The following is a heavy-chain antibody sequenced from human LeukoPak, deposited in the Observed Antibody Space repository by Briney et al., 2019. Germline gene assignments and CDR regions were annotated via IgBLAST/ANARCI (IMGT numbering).Heavy chain of an antibody. Sequence: GGSLRLSCAASGFTFSSYATHWVRQAPGKGLEWVAVISYDGSNKYYADSVKGRFTISRDNSKNTLYLQMNSLRAEDTAVYYCAREYKEPQDIVVVVAAEPAFDIWGQGTMVTVSS. CDR3: AREYKEPQDIVVVVAAEPAFDI. CDR2: ISYDGSNK. J-gene: IGHJ3*02. D-gene: IGHD2-15*01. V-gene: IGHV3-30*04. CDR1: GFTFSSYA.